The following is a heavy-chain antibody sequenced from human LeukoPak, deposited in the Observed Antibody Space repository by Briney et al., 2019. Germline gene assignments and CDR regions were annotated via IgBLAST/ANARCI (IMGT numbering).Heavy chain of an antibody. J-gene: IGHJ4*02. CDR1: GGSISSSSYC. V-gene: IGHV4-39*07. CDR3: ARVGGYSGSYYYDY. D-gene: IGHD1-26*01. Sequence: SETLSLTCTVSGGSISSSSYCWGWIRQPPGKGLEWIGSIYYSGSTYYNPSLKSRVTISVDTSKNQFSLKLSSVTAADTAVYYCARVGGYSGSYYYDYWGQGTLVTVSS. CDR2: IYYSGST.